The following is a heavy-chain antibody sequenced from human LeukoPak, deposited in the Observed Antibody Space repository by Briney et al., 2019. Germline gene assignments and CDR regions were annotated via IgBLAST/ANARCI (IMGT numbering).Heavy chain of an antibody. J-gene: IGHJ3*02. Sequence: SETLSLTCTVSGGSISSYYWSWIRQPPGKGLEWIGYIYYSGSTNYNPSLKSRVTISVDTSKNQFSLKLSSVTAADTAVYYCARRPYSSGSDDAFDIWGQGTMVTVSS. CDR2: IYYSGST. V-gene: IGHV4-59*12. CDR1: GGSISSYY. D-gene: IGHD6-19*01. CDR3: ARRPYSSGSDDAFDI.